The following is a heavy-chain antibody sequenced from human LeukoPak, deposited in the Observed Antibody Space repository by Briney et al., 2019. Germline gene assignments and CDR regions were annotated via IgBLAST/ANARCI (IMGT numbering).Heavy chain of an antibody. V-gene: IGHV3-74*01. D-gene: IGHD3-22*01. CDR1: GFTFSNYW. CDR2: INSDGSRT. Sequence: GGSLRLSCAASGFTFSNYWMHWVRQVPGKGLVWVSRINSDGSRTSYADSVRGRFTISRDNAKNTLYLQMNSLRAEDTAVYYCASGAGYYDSSAYYDYWGQGTLVTVSS. J-gene: IGHJ4*02. CDR3: ASGAGYYDSSAYYDY.